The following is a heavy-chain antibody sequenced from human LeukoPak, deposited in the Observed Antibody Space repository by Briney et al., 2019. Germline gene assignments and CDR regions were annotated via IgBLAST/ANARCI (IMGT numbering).Heavy chain of an antibody. Sequence: GGSLRLSCAASGFNFEDHGMGWVRLVPGKGLEWVSAMSANGAHAGYTDSVKGRFTMSRDNSKNTLYLQMNSLRAEDTAVYYCARARSTPAGFAFDIRGQGTMVTVSS. CDR1: GFNFEDHG. CDR3: ARARSTPAGFAFDI. CDR2: MSANGAHA. J-gene: IGHJ3*02. V-gene: IGHV3-20*04.